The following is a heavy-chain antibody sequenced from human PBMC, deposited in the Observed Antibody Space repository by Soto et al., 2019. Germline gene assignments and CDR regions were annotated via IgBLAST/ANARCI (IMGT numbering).Heavy chain of an antibody. CDR2: ISGSGGST. J-gene: IGHJ5*02. CDR1: GFTFSSYA. Sequence: EVQLLESGGGLVQPGGSLRLSCAASGFTFSSYAMSWVRQAPGKGLEWVSAISGSGGSTYYADSVKGRFTISRENSKNTLYLQMNSLRAEDTAVYYCAKDLYCSSTSCLVLDPWGQGTLVTVSS. D-gene: IGHD2-2*01. V-gene: IGHV3-23*01. CDR3: AKDLYCSSTSCLVLDP.